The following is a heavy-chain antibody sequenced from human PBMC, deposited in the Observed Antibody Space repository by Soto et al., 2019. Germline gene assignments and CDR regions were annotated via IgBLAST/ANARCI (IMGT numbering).Heavy chain of an antibody. CDR1: GFTFSGYW. D-gene: IGHD3-9*01. CDR3: ARGPSYSDYSNDWFFDS. CDR2: IKKDGTEK. Sequence: GGSLRLSCAASGFTFSGYWMTWVRQAPGKGPEWVADIKKDGTEKYYVDSVKGRFTISRDNDKKSVYLQINGLTVEDTAVYRCARGPSYSDYSNDWFFDSWGQGALVTVSS. V-gene: IGHV3-7*03. J-gene: IGHJ4*02.